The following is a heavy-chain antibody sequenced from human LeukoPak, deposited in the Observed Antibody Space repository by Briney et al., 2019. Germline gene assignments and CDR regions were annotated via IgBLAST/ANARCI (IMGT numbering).Heavy chain of an antibody. V-gene: IGHV4-34*01. CDR1: GGSFSGYY. CDR2: INHSGST. Sequence: SETLSLTCAVYGGSFSGYYWSWIRQPPGKGLEWIGEINHSGSTNYNPSLKSRVTISVDTSKNQFSLKLSSVTAADTAVNYCARGARRRWFDPWGQGTLVTVSS. CDR3: ARGARRRWFDP. J-gene: IGHJ5*02.